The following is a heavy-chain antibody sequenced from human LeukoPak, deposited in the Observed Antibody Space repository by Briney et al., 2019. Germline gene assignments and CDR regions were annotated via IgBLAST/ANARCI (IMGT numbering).Heavy chain of an antibody. CDR2: ISAGGGST. V-gene: IGHV3-64*02. Sequence: GGSLRLSCAASGFIFSNFDMHWVRQAPGKGLEYVSSISAGGGSTYYAASVKGRFTISRDAVKDTLYLQMGSVRIEDTDVYYCARGGLESPWSGYNAPDFWGQGTLVAVSS. J-gene: IGHJ4*02. D-gene: IGHD3-3*01. CDR3: ARGGLESPWSGYNAPDF. CDR1: GFIFSNFD.